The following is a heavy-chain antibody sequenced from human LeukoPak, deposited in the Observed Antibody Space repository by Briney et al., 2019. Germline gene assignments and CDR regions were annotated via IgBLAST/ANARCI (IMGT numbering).Heavy chain of an antibody. D-gene: IGHD3-22*01. CDR2: ISGSGGST. Sequence: GGSLRLSCAASGFTFSSYAMSWVRQAPGKGLEWVSAISGSGGSTYYADSVKGRFTISRDNSKNTLYLQMNSLRAEDTAAYYCAKDRTSGYVGSLQHWGQGTLVTVSS. V-gene: IGHV3-23*01. CDR3: AKDRTSGYVGSLQH. J-gene: IGHJ1*01. CDR1: GFTFSSYA.